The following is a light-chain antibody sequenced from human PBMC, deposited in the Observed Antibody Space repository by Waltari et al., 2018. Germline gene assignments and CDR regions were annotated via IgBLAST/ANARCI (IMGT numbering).Light chain of an antibody. CDR1: QNINKY. CDR2: ATS. Sequence: DIQMTQSPSSLSASVGDRVTITCRASQNINKYLNWYHQTPGKAPKLLIYATSNLQSGVPSRFSGSGSGTDFTLTISSLQPEDFATYYCQQSYAIPLTFGRGTKVEI. V-gene: IGKV1-39*01. CDR3: QQSYAIPLT. J-gene: IGKJ4*01.